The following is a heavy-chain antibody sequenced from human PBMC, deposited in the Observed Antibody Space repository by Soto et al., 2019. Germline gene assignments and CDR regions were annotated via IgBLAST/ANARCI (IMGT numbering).Heavy chain of an antibody. V-gene: IGHV4-59*08. CDR1: GGSISSYY. J-gene: IGHJ3*02. CDR2: IYYSGST. Sequence: QVQLQESGPGLVKPSETLSLTCTVSGGSISSYYWSWIRQPPGKGLEWIGYIYYSGSTNYNPSLKSRVTISVDTSKNQFSLKLSSVTAADTAVYYCARLAKPDDAFDIWGQGTMVTVSS. CDR3: ARLAKPDDAFDI. D-gene: IGHD2-2*01.